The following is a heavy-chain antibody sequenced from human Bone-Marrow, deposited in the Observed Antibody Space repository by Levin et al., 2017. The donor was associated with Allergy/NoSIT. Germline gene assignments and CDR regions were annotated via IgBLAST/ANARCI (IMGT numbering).Heavy chain of an antibody. CDR3: ARESFRGGSGWNDDRFNYVMDV. D-gene: IGHD3-10*01. Sequence: GGSLRLSCVASEFTFSSYWVSWVRQAPGKGLEWVANIKQDGSEKNYVDSVKGRFSISRDNAKNSVYLQLNSLSAEDTAVYYCARESFRGGSGWNDDRFNYVMDVWGQGTTVTVSS. V-gene: IGHV3-7*01. CDR1: EFTFSSYW. CDR2: IKQDGSEK. J-gene: IGHJ6*02.